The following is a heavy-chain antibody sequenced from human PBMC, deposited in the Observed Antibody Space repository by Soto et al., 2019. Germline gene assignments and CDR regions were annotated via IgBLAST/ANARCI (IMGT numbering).Heavy chain of an antibody. CDR2: INPSGGST. CDR3: ARSLVDIVADTGYYYYMDV. CDR1: GYTFTSYY. J-gene: IGHJ6*03. V-gene: IGHV1-46*03. Sequence: GASVKVSCKASGYTFTSYYMHWVRQAPGQGLEWMGIINPSGGSTSYAQKFQGRVTMTRDTSTSTVYMELSSLRSEDTAVYYCARSLVDIVADTGYYYYMDVWGKGTTVTVSS. D-gene: IGHD5-12*01.